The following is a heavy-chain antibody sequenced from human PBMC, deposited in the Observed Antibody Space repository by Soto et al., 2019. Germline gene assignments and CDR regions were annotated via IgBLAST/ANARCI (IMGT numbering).Heavy chain of an antibody. D-gene: IGHD3-10*01. CDR1: GGPSTPYA. CDR2: SSPIFVAA. V-gene: IGHV1-69*19. J-gene: IGHJ4*02. Sequence: QVQLVQSGAEMKKPGSSVKVSCQSSGGPSTPYAFTWVRQAPGKGPEGMGDSSPIFVAANNAPKFQARVTITADESTGTSYMQLSSLTSEDTALYFCAREVQVHTPAFVYWGQGTLVTVSS. CDR3: AREVQVHTPAFVY.